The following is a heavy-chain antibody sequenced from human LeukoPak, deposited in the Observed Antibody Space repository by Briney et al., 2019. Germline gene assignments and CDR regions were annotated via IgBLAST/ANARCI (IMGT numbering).Heavy chain of an antibody. Sequence: EASVKVSCKASGYTFTSYGISCVRQAPRQGLEWMGWINPNSGGTNYAQTFQGRVTMTRDTSISTAYMELSRLRSDDTAVYYCATRDALVAGFNWGSLSLWGQGTLVTVSS. CDR1: GYTFTSYG. J-gene: IGHJ4*02. CDR3: ATRDALVAGFNWGSLSL. V-gene: IGHV1-2*02. CDR2: INPNSGGT. D-gene: IGHD7-27*01.